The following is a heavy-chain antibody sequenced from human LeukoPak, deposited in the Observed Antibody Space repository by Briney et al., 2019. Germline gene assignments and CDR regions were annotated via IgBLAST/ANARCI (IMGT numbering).Heavy chain of an antibody. CDR1: GFIFSSYC. J-gene: IGHJ4*02. D-gene: IGHD4-17*01. CDR3: ARGGLGDYIPSY. Sequence: GGSLRLSCAASGFIFSSYCMKWVRQAPGKGLEWVSSISSSSSYINYADSVKGRFTISRDNAKKSLYLQMNSLRTEDTAVYYCARGGLGDYIPSYWGRGTLVTVSS. V-gene: IGHV3-21*01. CDR2: ISSSSSYI.